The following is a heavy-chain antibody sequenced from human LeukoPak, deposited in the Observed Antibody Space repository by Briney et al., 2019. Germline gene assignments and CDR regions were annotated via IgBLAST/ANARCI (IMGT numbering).Heavy chain of an antibody. J-gene: IGHJ5*02. CDR3: ASRTVTTFRFDP. CDR1: GGSISSGDYY. D-gene: IGHD4-17*01. CDR2: IYYSGST. Sequence: QTLSLTCTVSGGSISSGDYYWSWIRQPPGKGLEWIGYIYYSGSTYYNPSLKSRVTISVDTPKNQFSLKLSSVTAADTAVYYCASRTVTTFRFDPWGQGTLVTVSS. V-gene: IGHV4-30-4*01.